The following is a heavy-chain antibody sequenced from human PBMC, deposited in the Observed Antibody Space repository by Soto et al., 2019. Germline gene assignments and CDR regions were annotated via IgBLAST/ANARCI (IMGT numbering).Heavy chain of an antibody. V-gene: IGHV1-69*08. CDR2: IIPALGTA. CDR3: AGTDFGDGWYFDL. D-gene: IGHD4-17*01. J-gene: IGHJ2*01. CDR1: GGTFSSHT. Sequence: QAQLVQSGAEVKKPGSSVKVSCKASGGTFSSHTFSWVRQAPGQGLEWMGRIIPALGTATYAPKFQGRVTITADGSATTVYMELHSLRSEDTAVYYCAGTDFGDGWYFDLWGRGTLVTVSS.